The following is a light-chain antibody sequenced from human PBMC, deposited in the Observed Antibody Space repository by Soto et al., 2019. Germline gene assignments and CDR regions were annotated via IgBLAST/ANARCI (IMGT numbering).Light chain of an antibody. V-gene: IGLV1-44*01. CDR1: SSNIETTS. J-gene: IGLJ2*01. Sequence: QSVLTQPPSASGAPGQWVTISCSGTSSNIETTSVNWYHQLPGTAPKLLIYNYNQRPSGVPDRFSGSKSGTSASLAISGLQSEDEADYYCAAWDDGLKGVVFGGGTKLTVL. CDR3: AAWDDGLKGVV. CDR2: NYN.